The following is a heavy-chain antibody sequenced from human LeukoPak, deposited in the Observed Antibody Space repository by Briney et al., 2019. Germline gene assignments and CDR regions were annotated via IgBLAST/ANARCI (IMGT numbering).Heavy chain of an antibody. V-gene: IGHV1-46*01. CDR2: INPSGGST. CDR1: GYTFTSFH. CDR3: AREMATSSFDY. J-gene: IGHJ4*02. D-gene: IGHD5-24*01. Sequence: ASVKVSCKASGYTFTSFHMRWVRQAPGQGLEWMGIINPSGGSTSYAQKFQGRVTMTRDTSTRVYMELSSLRSEDTAVYYCAREMATSSFDYWGQGTLVTVSS.